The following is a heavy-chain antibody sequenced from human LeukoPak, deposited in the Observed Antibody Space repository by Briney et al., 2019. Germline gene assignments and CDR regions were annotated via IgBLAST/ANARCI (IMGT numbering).Heavy chain of an antibody. V-gene: IGHV3-21*01. CDR2: ISSSSSYI. Sequence: GGSLRLSCAASGFTFSSYGMHWVRQAPGKGLEWVSSISSSSSYIYYADSVKGRFTISRDNAKNSLYLQMNSLRAEDTAVYYCARGKQQLELDYWGQGTLVTVSS. D-gene: IGHD6-13*01. J-gene: IGHJ4*02. CDR3: ARGKQQLELDY. CDR1: GFTFSSYG.